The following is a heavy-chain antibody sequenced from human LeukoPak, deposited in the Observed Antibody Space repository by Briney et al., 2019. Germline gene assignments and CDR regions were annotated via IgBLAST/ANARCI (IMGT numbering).Heavy chain of an antibody. D-gene: IGHD2-2*01. CDR1: GFTFSSYA. CDR2: ISYDGSNK. J-gene: IGHJ6*02. V-gene: IGHV3-30-3*01. Sequence: GRSLRLSCAASGFTFSSYAMHWVRQAPGKGLEWVAVISYDGSNKYYAGSVKGRFTISRDNSKNTLYLQMNSLRAEDTAVYYCARDHCSSTSCYGYHYYYGMDVWGQGTTVTVSS. CDR3: ARDHCSSTSCYGYHYYYGMDV.